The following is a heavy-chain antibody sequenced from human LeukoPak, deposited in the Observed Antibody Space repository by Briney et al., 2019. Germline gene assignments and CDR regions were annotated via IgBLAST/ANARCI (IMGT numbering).Heavy chain of an antibody. CDR2: IYWSSSGT. Sequence: GGSLRLSCVVSGFNSEDHAMHWVRQAPGRGLEWVSGIYWSSSGTGYADSVKGRFTVSRDSAKNSLYLQMNSLRPEDTAVYYCARYNWNSAPFDYWGQGTLVTVSS. D-gene: IGHD1-1*01. CDR3: ARYNWNSAPFDY. CDR1: GFNSEDHA. J-gene: IGHJ4*02. V-gene: IGHV3-9*02.